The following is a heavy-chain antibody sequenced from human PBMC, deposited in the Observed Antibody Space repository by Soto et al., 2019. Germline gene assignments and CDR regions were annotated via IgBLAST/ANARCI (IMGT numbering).Heavy chain of an antibody. CDR3: AKAGYCVSTSCYFLFDY. CDR1: EFTFSTHA. V-gene: IGHV3-23*01. Sequence: EVQLLESGGGLVQPGGSLRLSCAASEFTFSTHAMTWVRQAPGKGLEWVSSISGSGGSTYYADSVKGRFTISRDNSKNTLYLQMNSLRAEDAAVYSCAKAGYCVSTSCYFLFDYWGQGTLVTVSS. D-gene: IGHD2-2*01. CDR2: ISGSGGST. J-gene: IGHJ4*02.